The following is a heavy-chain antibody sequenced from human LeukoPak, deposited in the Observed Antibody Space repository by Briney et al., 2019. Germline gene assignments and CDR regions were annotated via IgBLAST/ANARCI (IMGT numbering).Heavy chain of an antibody. J-gene: IGHJ4*02. Sequence: GASVKVSCKASGYTFTSYYIHWVRQAPGQGLEWMGIINPSGGSTSYALKFQGRVTMTRDASTSTLYMELSSLRSDDTAVYYCARDSGLRLDYWGQGTLVTVSS. CDR1: GYTFTSYY. CDR3: ARDSGLRLDY. V-gene: IGHV1-46*01. CDR2: INPSGGST. D-gene: IGHD5-12*01.